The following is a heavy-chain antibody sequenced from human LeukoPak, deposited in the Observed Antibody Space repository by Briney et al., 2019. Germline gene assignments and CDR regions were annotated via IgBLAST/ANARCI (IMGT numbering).Heavy chain of an antibody. CDR1: GFTFSDYY. V-gene: IGHV3-11*04. D-gene: IGHD3/OR15-3a*01. J-gene: IGHJ4*02. Sequence: PGGSLRLSCAASGFTFSDYYMSWIRQAPGKGLEWVSYISSSGSTIYYADSVKGRFTVSRDNAKSSLYLQLNSLTADDTGVYYCAREGTDFWTSCSTVYHMDSWGQGTLVAVSS. CDR3: AREGTDFWTSCSTVYHMDS. CDR2: ISSSGSTI.